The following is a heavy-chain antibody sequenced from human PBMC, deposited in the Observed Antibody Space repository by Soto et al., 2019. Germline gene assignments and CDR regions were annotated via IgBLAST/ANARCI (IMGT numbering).Heavy chain of an antibody. CDR2: ISGSGGST. CDR3: AKGGSSSFLYYYFDF. D-gene: IGHD6-6*01. J-gene: IGHJ4*02. Sequence: EVQLLESGGGLVQPGGSLRLSCAASGFTFSSYAMSWVRQAPGKGLEWVSAISGSGGSTYYADSVKGRFTISRDNSKNTLYLQMNSLIVEDTAVYYCAKGGSSSFLYYYFDFWGQGTLVTVSS. V-gene: IGHV3-23*01. CDR1: GFTFSSYA.